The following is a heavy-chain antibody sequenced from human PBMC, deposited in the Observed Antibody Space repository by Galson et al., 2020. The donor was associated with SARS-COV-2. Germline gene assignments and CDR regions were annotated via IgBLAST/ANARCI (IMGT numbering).Heavy chain of an antibody. CDR1: GFTFSGSA. D-gene: IGHD3-10*01. J-gene: IGHJ5*02. CDR2: IRSKANSYAT. V-gene: IGHV3-73*01. CDR3: TRHADYYGSGSYYAGINWFDP. Sequence: GGSLRLSCAASGFTFSGSAMHWVRQASGKGLEWVGRIRSKANSYATAYAASVKGRFTISRDDSKNTAYLQMNSLKTEDTAVYYCTRHADYYGSGSYYAGINWFDPWGQGTLVTVSS.